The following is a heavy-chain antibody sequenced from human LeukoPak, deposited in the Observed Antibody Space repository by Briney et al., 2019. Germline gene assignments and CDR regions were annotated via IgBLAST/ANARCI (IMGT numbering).Heavy chain of an antibody. Sequence: PGGSLRLSCTVSGFTVSGNSMSWVRQAPGKGLEWVSFIYSGGNTHYSDSVKGRFTISRDNSKNTLYLQMNSLRAEDTAVYYCAKVPRGYSYGCPGYWGQGTLVTVSS. J-gene: IGHJ4*02. D-gene: IGHD5-18*01. V-gene: IGHV3-53*05. CDR2: IYSGGNT. CDR1: GFTVSGNS. CDR3: AKVPRGYSYGCPGY.